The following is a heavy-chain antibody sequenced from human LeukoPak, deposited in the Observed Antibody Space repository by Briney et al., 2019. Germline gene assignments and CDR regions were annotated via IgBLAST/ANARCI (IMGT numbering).Heavy chain of an antibody. J-gene: IGHJ6*03. D-gene: IGHD6-19*01. Sequence: PGGSLRLSCAASGFIFTSYWMSWVRQAPGKGLEWVANIKQDGSEKYYVDSVKGRFTISRDNAKNSLYLQMNSLRADDPAVYYCARVSSSGWDYYYYYYMDVWGKGTTVTVSS. CDR1: GFIFTSYW. V-gene: IGHV3-7*01. CDR3: ARVSSSGWDYYYYYYMDV. CDR2: IKQDGSEK.